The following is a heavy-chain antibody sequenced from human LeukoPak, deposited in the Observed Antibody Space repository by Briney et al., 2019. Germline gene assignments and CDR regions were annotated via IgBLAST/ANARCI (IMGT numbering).Heavy chain of an antibody. CDR3: AKDLRWDHPGLDP. Sequence: GASVKVSCKASGYSFTSYYIHWVRQAPGQGHESMGIINPGGGSTSYAQKFQDRVTMTRDTSTSTVYMELNRLRSEDTAVYYCAKDLRWDHPGLDPWGQGTLVIVSS. J-gene: IGHJ5*02. CDR2: INPGGGST. CDR1: GYSFTSYY. D-gene: IGHD4-23*01. V-gene: IGHV1-46*01.